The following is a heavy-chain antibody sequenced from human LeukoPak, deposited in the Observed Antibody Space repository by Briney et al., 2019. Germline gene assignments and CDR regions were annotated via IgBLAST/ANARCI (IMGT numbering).Heavy chain of an antibody. CDR2: IYPGDSDT. CDR3: ARRSRPTVTTPVCDY. V-gene: IGHV5-51*01. D-gene: IGHD4-17*01. Sequence: GASLKISCKGSGYSFTSYWIGWVRQIPGKRLEWMGIIYPGDSDTRYSPSFQGQVTTSADKSISTAYLQLSSLKASDTAMYSCARRSRPTVTTPVCDYWGPGTLVTVSS. CDR1: GYSFTSYW. J-gene: IGHJ4*02.